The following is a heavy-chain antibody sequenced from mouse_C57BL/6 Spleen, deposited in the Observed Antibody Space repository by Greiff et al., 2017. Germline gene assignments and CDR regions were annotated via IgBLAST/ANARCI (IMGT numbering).Heavy chain of an antibody. D-gene: IGHD3-2*02. CDR1: GYTFTSYW. CDR2: IDPSDSET. CDR3: ARSDSSGPYYFDY. V-gene: IGHV1-52*01. J-gene: IGHJ2*01. Sequence: QVQLQQPGAELVRPGSSVKLSCKASGYTFTSYWMHWVKQRPIQGLEWIGNIDPSDSETHYNQKFKDKATLTVDKSSSTDYMQLSSLTSEDSAVYYCARSDSSGPYYFDYWGQGTTLTVSS.